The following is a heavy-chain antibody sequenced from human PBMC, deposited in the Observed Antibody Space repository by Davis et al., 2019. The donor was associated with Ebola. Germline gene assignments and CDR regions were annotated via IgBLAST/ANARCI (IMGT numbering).Heavy chain of an antibody. V-gene: IGHV3-30*04. CDR1: GSSFHTYT. CDR2: ISTDGSTT. CDR3: AGAVAGTEDFQY. J-gene: IGHJ4*02. D-gene: IGHD6-19*01. Sequence: GESLKISCAASGSSFHTYTINWFRQAPGRGLEWLAVISTDGSTTFYADSVKGRFTISRDNSKNTLSLQMNSLDTEGTAVYYCAGAVAGTEDFQYWGQGTLVTVSS.